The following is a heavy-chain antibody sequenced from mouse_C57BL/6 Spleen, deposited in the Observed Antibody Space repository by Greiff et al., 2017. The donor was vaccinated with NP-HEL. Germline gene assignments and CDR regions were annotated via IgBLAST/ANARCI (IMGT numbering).Heavy chain of an antibody. D-gene: IGHD1-1*01. CDR3: ARMTVVHYYAMDY. J-gene: IGHJ4*01. CDR1: GFSLTSYG. V-gene: IGHV2-2*01. CDR2: IWSGGST. Sequence: VKLVESGPGLVQPSQSLSITCTVSGFSLTSYGVHWVRQSPGKGLEWLGVIWSGGSTDYNAAFISRLSISKDNSKSQVFFKMNSLQADDTAIYYCARMTVVHYYAMDYWGQGTSVTVSS.